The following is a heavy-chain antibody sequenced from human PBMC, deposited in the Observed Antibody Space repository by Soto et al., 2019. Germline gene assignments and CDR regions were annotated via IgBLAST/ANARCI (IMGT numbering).Heavy chain of an antibody. J-gene: IGHJ4*02. Sequence: QVQLQQWGAGLLKPSETLSLTCAVYGGSFSGYYWSWIRQPPGKGLEWIGEINHSGSTNYNPSLKRRGTISVDTPKNQFSLKDTSFTAADTGGDHWARGVATVVASYFDYWGQGTLVTVSS. CDR2: INHSGST. V-gene: IGHV4-34*01. CDR3: ARGVATVVASYFDY. CDR1: GGSFSGYY. D-gene: IGHD2-15*01.